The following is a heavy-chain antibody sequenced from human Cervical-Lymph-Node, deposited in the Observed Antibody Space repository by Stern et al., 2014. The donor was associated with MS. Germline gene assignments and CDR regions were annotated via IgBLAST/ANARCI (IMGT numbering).Heavy chain of an antibody. D-gene: IGHD3-10*01. CDR1: GFTLDDYD. J-gene: IGHJ6*02. V-gene: IGHV3-9*01. CDR2: LSWKSGSL. Sequence: EVQLVEPGGGLVQPGRSLRLSCAASGFTLDDYDIHWVRQAPGKGLECVSGLSWKSGSLGYADSVKGRFTISRDKAKNSLYLQMNSLRTEDTALYYCAAGSPYYFYAMDVWGHGTTVTVSS. CDR3: AAGSPYYFYAMDV.